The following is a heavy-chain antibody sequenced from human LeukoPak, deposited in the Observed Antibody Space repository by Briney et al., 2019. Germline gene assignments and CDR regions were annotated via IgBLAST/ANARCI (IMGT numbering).Heavy chain of an antibody. CDR1: GYSISNAYY. CDR2: LYHSGST. D-gene: IGHD4-11*01. J-gene: IGHJ4*02. Sequence: PSETLSLTCTVSGYSISNAYYWGWIRQPPGKGLEWIGSLYHSGSTYYNPSLKSRVTISVDTSKNHFSLELTSVTAADAAVYYCARGDYSNSDCWGQGTLVTVSS. CDR3: ARGDYSNSDC. V-gene: IGHV4-38-2*02.